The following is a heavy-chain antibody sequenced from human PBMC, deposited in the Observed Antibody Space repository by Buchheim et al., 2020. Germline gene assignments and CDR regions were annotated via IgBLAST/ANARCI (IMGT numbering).Heavy chain of an antibody. V-gene: IGHV1-46*01. D-gene: IGHD2-2*02. Sequence: QVQLVQSGAEVKKPGASVKVSCKASGYTFTSYYMHWVRQAPGQGLEWMGIINPSGGSTSYAQKFQGRVTMTRDTSTSTVYMELSSLRSEDTAVYYCAREGVVPAAILRAAAGYFDYWGQGTL. CDR1: GYTFTSYY. CDR3: AREGVVPAAILRAAAGYFDY. CDR2: INPSGGST. J-gene: IGHJ4*02.